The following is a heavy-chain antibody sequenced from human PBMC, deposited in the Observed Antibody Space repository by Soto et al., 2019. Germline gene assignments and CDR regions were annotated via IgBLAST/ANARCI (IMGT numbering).Heavy chain of an antibody. V-gene: IGHV3-30*18. J-gene: IGHJ6*02. Sequence: PGGSLRLSCAASGFTFNSYGMHWVRQAPGKGLQWVAVISYDVYDKYYVDSVKGRFTISRDNSKNTLYLQMDSLRAEDTGVYYCAKDRGQFGNYYGMDVWGQVTTLPVPS. CDR2: ISYDVYDK. D-gene: IGHD3-16*01. CDR1: GFTFNSYG. CDR3: AKDRGQFGNYYGMDV.